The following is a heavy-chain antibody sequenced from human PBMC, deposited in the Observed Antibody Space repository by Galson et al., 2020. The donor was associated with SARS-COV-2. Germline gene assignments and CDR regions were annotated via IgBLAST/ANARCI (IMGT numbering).Heavy chain of an antibody. CDR2: VYPSATA. CDR1: AYSVSTTNY. D-gene: IGHD3-22*01. Sequence: SETLSLSCTVSAYSVSTTNYWGWVRQPPGRGLEWIGSVYPSATAYYKPSLKSRVTISVDTSKNQFSLRLDSVTAADTALYYCARQGVNMIVLVTVPGWYFDLWGRGTLVTVSS. J-gene: IGHJ2*01. CDR3: ARQGVNMIVLVTVPGWYFDL. V-gene: IGHV4-38-2*02.